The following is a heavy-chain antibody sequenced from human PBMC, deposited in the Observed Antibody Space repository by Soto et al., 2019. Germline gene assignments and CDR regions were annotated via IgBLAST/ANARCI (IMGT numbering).Heavy chain of an antibody. CDR2: ISNDGSNT. D-gene: IGHD2-15*01. V-gene: IGHV3-30*18. Sequence: QEQLVESGGGVVQPGKSLRVSCAASGLNFNNYAMHWVRQAPGKGLEWVALISNDGSNTYYADSVKGRFTISRDNSKKTLYLQMNSLRVEDTAVYYCAKDVGVTRYYYYYGMDVWGQGTTVTVSS. J-gene: IGHJ6*02. CDR1: GLNFNNYA. CDR3: AKDVGVTRYYYYYGMDV.